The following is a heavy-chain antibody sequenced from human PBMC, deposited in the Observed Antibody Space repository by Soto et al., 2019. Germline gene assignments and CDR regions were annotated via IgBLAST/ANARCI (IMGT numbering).Heavy chain of an antibody. Sequence: SEILSLTCAVYGGSFRGYYWSWIRQPPGKGLEWIGEINHSGSTKYNPSLKSRVILSVDASKNQFSLMLSSVTAADTAVYYCARVDDYWSQGTLVTVSS. J-gene: IGHJ4*02. CDR3: ARVDDY. CDR2: INHSGST. V-gene: IGHV4-34*01. CDR1: GGSFRGYY.